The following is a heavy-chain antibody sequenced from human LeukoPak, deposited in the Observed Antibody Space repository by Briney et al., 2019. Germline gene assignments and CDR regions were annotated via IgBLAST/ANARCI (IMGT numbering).Heavy chain of an antibody. CDR3: ARAPPRGKYYYMDV. D-gene: IGHD1-1*01. Sequence: GGSLRLSCAASGFTFSSFDMHWVRQPTGQGLEWVSTIGTASDTYYPGSVEGRFTLSRDNAKNSLYLQMNSLTAGDTAVYYCARAPPRGKYYYMDVWGKGTTVTVSS. J-gene: IGHJ6*03. V-gene: IGHV3-13*01. CDR1: GFTFSSFD. CDR2: IGTASDT.